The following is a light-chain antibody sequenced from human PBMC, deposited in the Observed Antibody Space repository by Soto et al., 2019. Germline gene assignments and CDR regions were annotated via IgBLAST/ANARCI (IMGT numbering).Light chain of an antibody. J-gene: IGKJ5*01. CDR3: QQYDNLPT. Sequence: DIQMTQSPSSLSASVVDRVTITFQASQDISNYLNWYQQKPGKAPKLLIYDASNLETGVPSRFSGSGSGTDFTFTISSLQPEDIATYYCQQYDNLPTFGQGTRLEI. CDR2: DAS. CDR1: QDISNY. V-gene: IGKV1-33*01.